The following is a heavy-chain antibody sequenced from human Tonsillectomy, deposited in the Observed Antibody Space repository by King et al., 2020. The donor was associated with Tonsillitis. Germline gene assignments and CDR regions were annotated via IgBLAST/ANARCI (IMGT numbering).Heavy chain of an antibody. Sequence: VQLVESGGGLVKPGGSLRLSCAASGFIFRNAWMSWVRQAPGKGLEWVGRIKSKTDGGTTDYSAPVKGIFTISRDDSKNTLYLQMNSLKTDATAVYFCTADSADVGYGEFYYWGQGILVTVAS. V-gene: IGHV3-15*01. CDR3: TADSADVGYGEFYY. J-gene: IGHJ4*02. CDR1: GFIFRNAW. CDR2: IKSKTDGGTT. D-gene: IGHD4-17*01.